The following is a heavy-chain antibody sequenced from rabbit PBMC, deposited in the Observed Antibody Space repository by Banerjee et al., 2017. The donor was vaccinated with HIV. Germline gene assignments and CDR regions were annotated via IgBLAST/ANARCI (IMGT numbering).Heavy chain of an antibody. V-gene: IGHV1S45*01. Sequence: QEQLVESGGGLVQPEGSLTLTCKASGFTLSSYWMWWVRQAPGKGLELIACIYTSSGSTWYANWVNGRFTTSKTSSTTVTLQMTSLTAADTATYFCARDLAGVIGWNFDLWGPGTLVTVS. D-gene: IGHD4-1*01. CDR1: GFTLSSYW. J-gene: IGHJ4*01. CDR3: ARDLAGVIGWNFDL. CDR2: IYTSSGST.